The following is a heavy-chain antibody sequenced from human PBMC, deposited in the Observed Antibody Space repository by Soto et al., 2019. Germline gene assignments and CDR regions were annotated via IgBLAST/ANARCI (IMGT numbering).Heavy chain of an antibody. D-gene: IGHD3-10*01. J-gene: IGHJ5*02. CDR2: ISGSGGST. Sequence: EVQLLESGGGLVQPGGSLRLSCAASGFTFSSYAMSWVRQAPGKGLEWVSAISGSGGSTYYADSVKGRFTISRDNSKNTLYLQMNNLRGQDTGVYYCCKEYGEHPGWFGPWGQGTLVPVSS. CDR1: GFTFSSYA. CDR3: CKEYGEHPGWFGP. V-gene: IGHV3-23*01.